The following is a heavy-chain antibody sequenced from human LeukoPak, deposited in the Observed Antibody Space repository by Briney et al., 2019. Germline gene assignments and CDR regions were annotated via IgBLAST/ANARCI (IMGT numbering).Heavy chain of an antibody. Sequence: SETLSLTCTVSGGSISSYYWSWIRQPAGKGLEWIGRIYISGSTNYNPSLKSRVTMSVDTSKNQFSLKLSSVTAADTALYYCARDLYCSGATCFYGFEIWGQGTTVTVAS. D-gene: IGHD2-15*01. CDR1: GGSISSYY. CDR3: ARDLYCSGATCFYGFEI. J-gene: IGHJ3*02. V-gene: IGHV4-4*07. CDR2: IYISGST.